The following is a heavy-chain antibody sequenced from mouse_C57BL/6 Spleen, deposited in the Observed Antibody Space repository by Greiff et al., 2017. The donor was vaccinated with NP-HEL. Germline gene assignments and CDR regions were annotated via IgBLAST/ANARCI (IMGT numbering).Heavy chain of an antibody. V-gene: IGHV2-9-1*01. D-gene: IGHD3-2*02. CDR3: ARNWDSSGPSWFAY. J-gene: IGHJ3*01. Sequence: VKLVESGPGLVAPSQSLSITCTVSGFSLTSYAISWVRQPPGKGLEWLGVIWTGGGTNYNSALKSRLSISKDNSKSQVFLKMNSLQTDDTARYYCARNWDSSGPSWFAYWGQGTLVTVSA. CDR2: IWTGGGT. CDR1: GFSLTSYA.